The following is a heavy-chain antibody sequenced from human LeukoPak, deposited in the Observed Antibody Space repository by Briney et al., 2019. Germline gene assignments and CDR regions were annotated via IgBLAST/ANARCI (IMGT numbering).Heavy chain of an antibody. CDR1: GFTFSSYA. Sequence: GGSLRLSCAASGFTFSSYAMSWVRQAPGKGLEWVSAISGSGGSTYYADSVKGRFTVSRDNAKNTLYLQMNSLRAEDTAVYYCARSPRYSSGSLGPWGQGTLVTVSS. V-gene: IGHV3-23*01. D-gene: IGHD6-19*01. CDR3: ARSPRYSSGSLGP. J-gene: IGHJ4*02. CDR2: ISGSGGST.